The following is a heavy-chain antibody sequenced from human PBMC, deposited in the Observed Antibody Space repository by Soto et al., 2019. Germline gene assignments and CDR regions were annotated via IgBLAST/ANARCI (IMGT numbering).Heavy chain of an antibody. D-gene: IGHD6-19*01. CDR2: IYYSGST. J-gene: IGHJ5*02. V-gene: IGHV4-30-4*01. CDR1: GGSISSGDYY. CDR3: AMSVGGLGGRWFDP. Sequence: SETLSLTCTVSGGSISSGDYYWSWIRQPPGKGLEWIGYIYYSGSTYYNPSLKSRVTISVDTSKNQFSLKLSSVTAADTAVYYWAMSVGGLGGRWFDPWGQGTLVTVSS.